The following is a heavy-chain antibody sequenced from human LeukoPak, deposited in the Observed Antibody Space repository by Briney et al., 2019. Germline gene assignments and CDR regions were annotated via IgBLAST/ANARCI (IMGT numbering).Heavy chain of an antibody. Sequence: ETLSLTCTVSGGSISSSSYYWGWIRQPPGKGLEWIGSIYYSGSTYYNPSLKSRVTISVDTSKNQFSLKLSSVTAADTAVYYCAREATYGSGSYHYWGQGTLVTVSS. D-gene: IGHD3-10*01. J-gene: IGHJ4*02. CDR3: AREATYGSGSYHY. CDR2: IYYSGST. V-gene: IGHV4-39*07. CDR1: GGSISSSSYY.